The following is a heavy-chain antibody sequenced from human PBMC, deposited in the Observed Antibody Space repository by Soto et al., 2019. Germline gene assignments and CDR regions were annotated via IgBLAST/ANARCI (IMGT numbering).Heavy chain of an antibody. CDR1: GVPFSSYW. D-gene: IGHD6-19*01. CDR3: ARRTAVVGTPFDY. Sequence: PGGSLRLCCAASGVPFSSYWMHWVRQAPGKGLVWVSRINSDGSNTNYADSVKGRFTISRDNAKNTLYLQMNSLRVEDTAVYYCARRTAVVGTPFDYWGQGTLVTVSS. CDR2: INSDGSNT. J-gene: IGHJ4*02. V-gene: IGHV3-74*01.